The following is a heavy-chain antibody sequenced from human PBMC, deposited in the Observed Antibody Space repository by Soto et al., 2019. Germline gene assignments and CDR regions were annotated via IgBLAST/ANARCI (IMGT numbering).Heavy chain of an antibody. J-gene: IGHJ5*02. CDR1: GFTFSSYA. CDR3: AKGIGGSREYNWFDP. D-gene: IGHD2-15*01. V-gene: IGHV3-23*01. CDR2: ISGGGSGT. Sequence: GGSLRLSCAASGFTFSSYAMIWVRQAPGKGLEWVSSISGGGSGTFYADSVKGRFTISRDNSKNTLYLQMNSLRVEDTALYYCAKGIGGSREYNWFDPWGQGTLVTVSS.